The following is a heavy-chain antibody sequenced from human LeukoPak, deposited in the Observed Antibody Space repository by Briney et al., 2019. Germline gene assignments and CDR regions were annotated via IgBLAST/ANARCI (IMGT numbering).Heavy chain of an antibody. J-gene: IGHJ3*02. V-gene: IGHV5-51*01. CDR2: IYPGDSDT. D-gene: IGHD6-13*01. CDR3: ARSRAAAEIDAFDI. Sequence: GVSLQISCKGSGYSFTSYWIGWVRQMPGKGLEWMGIIYPGDSDTRYSPSFQGQVTISADKSISTAYLQWSSLKASDTAMYYCARSRAAAEIDAFDIWGQGTMVTVSS. CDR1: GYSFTSYW.